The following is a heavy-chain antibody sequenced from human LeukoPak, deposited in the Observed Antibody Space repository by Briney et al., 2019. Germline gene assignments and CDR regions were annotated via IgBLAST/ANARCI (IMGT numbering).Heavy chain of an antibody. Sequence: PSEALSLTCTVSGGSISSGSYYWVWIRQPPGKGLEWIGTIYYSGTTYYNPSLKSRVTISVDTSKNQFSLRLSSVTAADTAVYYCVRGPYGSSISNWFDPWGQGLLVTVSS. V-gene: IGHV4-39*07. CDR1: GGSISSGSYY. CDR3: VRGPYGSSISNWFDP. J-gene: IGHJ5*02. CDR2: IYYSGTT. D-gene: IGHD3-10*01.